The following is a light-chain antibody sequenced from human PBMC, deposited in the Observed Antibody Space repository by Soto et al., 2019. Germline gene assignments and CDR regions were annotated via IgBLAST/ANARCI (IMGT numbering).Light chain of an antibody. CDR3: QQRSNWLWT. CDR1: HSLVYSDGNTY. V-gene: IGKV2-30*01. CDR2: KVS. J-gene: IGKJ1*01. Sequence: DVVVTQSPLSLPVTLGQAASISCRSSHSLVYSDGNTYLSWFHQRTGQSPRRLIYKVSNRDSGVPARFSGSGSGTDFTLTISSLEPEDFAVYYCQQRSNWLWTFGQGTKVDIK.